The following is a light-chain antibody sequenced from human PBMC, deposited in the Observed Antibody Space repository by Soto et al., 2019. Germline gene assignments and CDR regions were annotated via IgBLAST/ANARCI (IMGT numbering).Light chain of an antibody. Sequence: QSALTQPASVSGSPGQSITISCTGTSNDVGGYNYVSWYQHHPGKAPKLMIYEVSNRPSGVSNRFSGSKSGNTASLTISGLQAEDEADYYCSSYRSTSVAFGGGTKVTVL. CDR1: SNDVGGYNY. V-gene: IGLV2-14*01. CDR2: EVS. J-gene: IGLJ2*01. CDR3: SSYRSTSVA.